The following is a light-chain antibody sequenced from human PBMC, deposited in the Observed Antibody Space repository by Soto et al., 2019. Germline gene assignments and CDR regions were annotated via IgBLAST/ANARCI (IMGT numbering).Light chain of an antibody. CDR1: QSVSSSY. CDR2: GAS. CDR3: QQYDGSLGLT. Sequence: EIVLTQSPGTLSLSPGERATLSCRGSQSVSSSYLAWYQQKPGQAPRLLIYGASSRATGIPDRFSGSGSGTDFALTISRLEPEDFAVYYCQQYDGSLGLTFGGGTKVEIK. V-gene: IGKV3-20*01. J-gene: IGKJ4*01.